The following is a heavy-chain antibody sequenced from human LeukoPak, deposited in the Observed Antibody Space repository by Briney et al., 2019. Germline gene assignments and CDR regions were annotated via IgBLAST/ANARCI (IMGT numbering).Heavy chain of an antibody. CDR2: INAYNGNT. V-gene: IGHV1-18*01. J-gene: IGHJ4*02. Sequence: ASVKVSCKASGYTFTSYGISWVRQAPGQGLEWMGWINAYNGNTNYAQKLQGRVTMTTDTSTSTAYMELRSLRSDDTAVYYCARVHTDYGSGRSADYWGQGTLVTVSS. CDR3: ARVHTDYGSGRSADY. D-gene: IGHD3-10*01. CDR1: GYTFTSYG.